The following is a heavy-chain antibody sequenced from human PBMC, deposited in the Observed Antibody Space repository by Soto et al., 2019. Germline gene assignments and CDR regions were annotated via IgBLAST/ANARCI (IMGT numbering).Heavy chain of an antibody. CDR1: GFTFSNYG. D-gene: IGHD5-18*01. J-gene: IGHJ6*02. V-gene: IGHV3-23*01. CDR3: AKVLYGYGPLNYGMDV. Sequence: GSLVLSCAASGFTFSNYGMNWVRQTPGKGLEWVSGISGSGVGTYYAASVKGQFTISRDNSKGTLYLQMKRLRAEDTALYFCAKVLYGYGPLNYGMDVWGQGTTVTVSS. CDR2: ISGSGVGT.